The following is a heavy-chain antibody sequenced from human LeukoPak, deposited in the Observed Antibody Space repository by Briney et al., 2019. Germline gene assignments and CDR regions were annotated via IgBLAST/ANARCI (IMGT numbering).Heavy chain of an antibody. J-gene: IGHJ4*02. Sequence: GGSLRLSCAASGFTFSSYAMSWVRQAPGKGLEWVSSISSSGRNTYYSDSVKGRFTISRDNSKDTLYLEMSSLRGDDTSEYYCAKARYDDSGYLDYWGQGTLVTVSS. CDR3: AKARYDDSGYLDY. CDR1: GFTFSSYA. V-gene: IGHV3-23*01. CDR2: ISSSGRNT. D-gene: IGHD3-22*01.